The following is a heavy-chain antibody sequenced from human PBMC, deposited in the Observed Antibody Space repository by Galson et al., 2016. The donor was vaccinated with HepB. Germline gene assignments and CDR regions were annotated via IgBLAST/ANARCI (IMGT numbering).Heavy chain of an antibody. J-gene: IGHJ6*04. CDR2: ISRGGDST. V-gene: IGHV3-23*01. D-gene: IGHD1-26*01. CDR3: VQGSTAPAV. CDR1: GFTFNNYG. Sequence: SLRLSCAASGFTFNNYGMTWVRQAPGKGLEVVSSISRGGDSTDYADSVKGRFTISRDNFKNTLSLQMNSLRAEDTAVYYCVQGSTAPAVWGKGTTVTVSS.